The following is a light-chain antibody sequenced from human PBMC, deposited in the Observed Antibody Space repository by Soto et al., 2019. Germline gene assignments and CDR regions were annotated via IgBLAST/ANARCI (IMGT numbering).Light chain of an antibody. CDR2: YTF. J-gene: IGKJ5*01. CDR1: QSVNSY. V-gene: IGKV3-11*01. Sequence: EIGLTQSPATLSLSAGERATLSCSASQSVNSYLAWYQHRPGQAPRLLIYYTFNRATGVPARFIGSGSGTDFTLTISSLEPQDFAVYYGQQRSNWPPSTFGQGTRLEIK. CDR3: QQRSNWPPST.